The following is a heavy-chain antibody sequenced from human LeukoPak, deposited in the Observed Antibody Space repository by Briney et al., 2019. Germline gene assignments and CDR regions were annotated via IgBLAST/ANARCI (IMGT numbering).Heavy chain of an antibody. CDR2: INPNSGGT. CDR3: ARAALGVWFGEPLGGPTEY. CDR1: GYTFTGYY. V-gene: IGHV1-2*02. D-gene: IGHD3-10*01. J-gene: IGHJ4*02. Sequence: ASVTVSCTASGYTFTGYYIHWVRQAPGQGLEWMGWINPNSGGTYYAQSFRGRVTMTRDTSISTAYMELSRLRSDDTAVYYCARAALGVWFGEPLGGPTEYWGQGTLVTVSS.